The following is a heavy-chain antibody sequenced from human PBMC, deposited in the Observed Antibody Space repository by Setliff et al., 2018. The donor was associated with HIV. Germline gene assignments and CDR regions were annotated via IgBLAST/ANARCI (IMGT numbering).Heavy chain of an antibody. V-gene: IGHV4-4*02. CDR2: VYHTGST. J-gene: IGHJ4*02. CDR1: GGPLNSRNW. D-gene: IGHD3-3*01. Sequence: SETLSLTCAVSGGPLNSRNWWSWVRQPPGRGLEWIGEVYHTGSTNYNPSLKSRVITSIDKSKNQFSLKIDSVTAADTAVYYCARRPLFGVVIASVAKMEFDYWGQGTLVTVSS. CDR3: ARRPLFGVVIASVAKMEFDY.